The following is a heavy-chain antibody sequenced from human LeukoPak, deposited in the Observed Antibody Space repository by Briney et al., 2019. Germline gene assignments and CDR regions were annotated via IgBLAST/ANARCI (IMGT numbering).Heavy chain of an antibody. J-gene: IGHJ6*03. D-gene: IGHD3-10*01. CDR3: ASSSTMVRGVIITHRYYYMDV. CDR1: GYTFTSYY. Sequence: ASVKVSCKASGYTFTSYYMHWVRQAPGQGLEWMGWISAYNGNTNYAQKFQGRVTITADESTSTAYMELSSLRSEDTAVYYCASSSTMVRGVIITHRYYYMDVWGKGTTVTISS. V-gene: IGHV1-18*04. CDR2: ISAYNGNT.